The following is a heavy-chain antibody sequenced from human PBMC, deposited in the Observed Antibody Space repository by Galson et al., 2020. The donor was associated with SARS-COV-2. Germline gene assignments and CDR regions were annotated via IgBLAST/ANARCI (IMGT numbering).Heavy chain of an antibody. CDR2: IYWNDNK. CDR1: GFSLSTSGVG. V-gene: IGHV2-5*01. Sequence: ESGPTLVKPTQTLTLTCTFSGFSLSTSGVGVGWIRQPPGKALEWLTLIYWNDNKRYSPSLKSRLTITKYTSKNQVVLTMTNVDPVDTATYYCARLAYYYDSSGYFGGYSFESWGQGIMVTVSS. CDR3: ARLAYYYDSSGYFGGYSFES. D-gene: IGHD3-22*01. J-gene: IGHJ4*02.